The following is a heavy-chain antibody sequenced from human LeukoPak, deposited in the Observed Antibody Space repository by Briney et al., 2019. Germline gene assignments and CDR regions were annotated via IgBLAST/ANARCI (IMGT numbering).Heavy chain of an antibody. CDR1: GGSISSYY. Sequence: SETLSLTCTVSGGSISSYYWSWIRQPPGKGLEWIGEINHSGSTNYNPSLKSRVTISVDTSKNQFPLKLSSVTAADTAVYYCARGYPWSAWVVVITGGSCGFDYWGQGTLVTVSS. CDR2: INHSGST. J-gene: IGHJ4*02. CDR3: ARGYPWSAWVVVITGGSCGFDY. D-gene: IGHD3-22*01. V-gene: IGHV4-34*01.